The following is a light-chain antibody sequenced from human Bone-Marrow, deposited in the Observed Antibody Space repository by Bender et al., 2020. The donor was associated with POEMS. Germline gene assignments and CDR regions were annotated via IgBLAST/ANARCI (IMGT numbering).Light chain of an antibody. Sequence: QSVLTQPPSASGTPGQRITISCSGSSSNIGGNIVNWYQQFPGTAPKLLIYSNDQRPSGVPDRFSGSKSGTSASLASSGLQAEDEAAYFWAAWDDSQSDYDVFETGTK. CDR1: SSNIGGNI. CDR2: SND. CDR3: AAWDDSQSDYDV. J-gene: IGLJ1*01. V-gene: IGLV1-44*01.